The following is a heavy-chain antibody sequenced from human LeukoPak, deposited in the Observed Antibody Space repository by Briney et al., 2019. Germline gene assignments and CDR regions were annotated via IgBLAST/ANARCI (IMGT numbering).Heavy chain of an antibody. CDR2: ISSNGGST. V-gene: IGHV3-64D*09. D-gene: IGHD3-10*01. CDR1: GFSFSNYA. Sequence: PGGSLRLSCSASGFSFSNYAMHWVRQAPGKGLEYVSAISSNGGSTYYADSVKGRFTISRDNSKNTLYLQVSSLRAEDTAVYYCVKDIHYYGSGNYYNGYSDYWGQGTLVTV. J-gene: IGHJ4*02. CDR3: VKDIHYYGSGNYYNGYSDY.